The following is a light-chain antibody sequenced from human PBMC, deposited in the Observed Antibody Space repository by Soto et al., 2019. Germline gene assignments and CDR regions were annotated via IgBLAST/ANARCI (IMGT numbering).Light chain of an antibody. V-gene: IGLV2-14*03. J-gene: IGLJ1*01. CDR1: SSDIGGSNY. CDR2: GVS. CDR3: YSSRSSSSTFYV. Sequence: QSVLTQPASVSGSPGQSITISCAGTSSDIGGSNYVSWYQQHPGKAPKLMIYGVSHRPSGVSNRFSRSKSGNTASLTISGLQAEDEADYFCYSSRSSSSTFYVFGTGTKLTVL.